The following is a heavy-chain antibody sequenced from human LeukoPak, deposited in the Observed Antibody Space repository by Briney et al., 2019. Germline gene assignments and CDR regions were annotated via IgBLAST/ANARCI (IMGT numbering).Heavy chain of an antibody. D-gene: IGHD6-19*01. J-gene: IGHJ4*02. V-gene: IGHV1-2*06. CDR1: GYTFTGYY. CDR3: ARNLISPPVAENY. Sequence: GASVKVSCKASGYTFTGYYLHWVRQAPGQGLEWMGRINPNSGGTNSAQKFQDRVTMTRDTSISTAYMELSRLRSDDTAVYYCARNLISPPVAENYWGQGTLVTVSS. CDR2: INPNSGGT.